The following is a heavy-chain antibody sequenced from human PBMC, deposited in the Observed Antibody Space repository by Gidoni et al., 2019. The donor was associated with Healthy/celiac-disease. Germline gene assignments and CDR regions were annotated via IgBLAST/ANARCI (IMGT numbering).Heavy chain of an antibody. Sequence: QVQLQQWGAGLLKPSETLSLTCAVYGGSFSGYYWSWIRQPPGKGLEWIGEINHSGSTNYNPSLKSRVTISVDTSKNQFSLKLSSVTAADTAVYYCARGRPGPRYYYDSSGYYYGSGYFQHWGQGTLVTVSS. J-gene: IGHJ1*01. CDR3: ARGRPGPRYYYDSSGYYYGSGYFQH. CDR1: GGSFSGYY. V-gene: IGHV4-34*01. CDR2: INHSGST. D-gene: IGHD3-22*01.